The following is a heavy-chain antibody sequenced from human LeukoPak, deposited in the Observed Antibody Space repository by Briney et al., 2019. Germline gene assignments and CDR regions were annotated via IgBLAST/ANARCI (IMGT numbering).Heavy chain of an antibody. Sequence: GRSLRLSCAASGFTFSSYAMHWVRQAPGKGLEWVAVISYDGSNKYYADSVKGRFTISRDNSKNTLYLQMNSLRAEDTAVYYCARDMSLRVGPAAILGSFDYWGQGTLVTVSS. D-gene: IGHD2-2*02. CDR2: ISYDGSNK. CDR1: GFTFSSYA. V-gene: IGHV3-30-3*01. CDR3: ARDMSLRVGPAAILGSFDY. J-gene: IGHJ4*02.